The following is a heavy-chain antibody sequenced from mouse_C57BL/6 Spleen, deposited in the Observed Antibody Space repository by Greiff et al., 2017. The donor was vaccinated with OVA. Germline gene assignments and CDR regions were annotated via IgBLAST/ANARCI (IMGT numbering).Heavy chain of an antibody. J-gene: IGHJ2*01. V-gene: IGHV1-82*01. CDR2: IYPGDGDT. CDR1: GYAFSSSW. CDR3: ARDGYYRY. D-gene: IGHD2-3*01. Sequence: VQLQQSGPELVKPGASVKISCKASGYAFSSSWMNWVKQRPGKGLEWIGRIYPGDGDTNYNGKFKGKATLTADKSSSTAYMQLSSLTSEDSAVYFCARDGYYRYWGQGTTLTVSS.